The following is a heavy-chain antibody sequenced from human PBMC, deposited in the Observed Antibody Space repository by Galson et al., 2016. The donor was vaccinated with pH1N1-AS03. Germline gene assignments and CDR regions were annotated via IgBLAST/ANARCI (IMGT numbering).Heavy chain of an antibody. CDR1: GFTFRYAW. Sequence: SLRLSCAASGFTFRYAWMSWVRQAPGKGLEWVGRIKNKTDGGTTDFAAPVEGRFTISRDDSKNMLYLQMNSLKTEDSAMYYCTKEGYGDYFDYWGQGTLVTGSS. CDR2: IKNKTDGGTT. J-gene: IGHJ4*02. CDR3: TKEGYGDYFDY. V-gene: IGHV3-15*01. D-gene: IGHD4-17*01.